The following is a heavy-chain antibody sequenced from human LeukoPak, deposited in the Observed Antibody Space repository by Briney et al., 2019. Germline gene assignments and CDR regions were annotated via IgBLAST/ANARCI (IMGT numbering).Heavy chain of an antibody. J-gene: IGHJ4*02. V-gene: IGHV3-30*18. CDR1: GFTLSSYG. D-gene: IGHD3-3*01. CDR3: AKAELRFLEWLPLDY. CDR2: ISYDGSNK. Sequence: GGSLRLSCAASGFTLSSYGMHWVRQAPGKGLEWVAVISYDGSNKYYADSVKGRFTISRDNSKNTLYLQMNSLRAEDTAVYYCAKAELRFLEWLPLDYWGQGTLVTVSS.